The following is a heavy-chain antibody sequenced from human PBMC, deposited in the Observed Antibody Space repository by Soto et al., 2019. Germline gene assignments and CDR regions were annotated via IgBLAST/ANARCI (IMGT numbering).Heavy chain of an antibody. Sequence: SETLSLTCTVSGGSISSGGYYWSWIRQHPGKGLEWIGYIYYSGSTYYNPSLKSRVTISVDTSKNQFSLKLSSVTAADTAVYYCARVQGIAVANWGQGTLVTVSS. CDR1: GGSISSGGYY. D-gene: IGHD6-19*01. CDR3: ARVQGIAVAN. CDR2: IYYSGST. J-gene: IGHJ4*02. V-gene: IGHV4-31*03.